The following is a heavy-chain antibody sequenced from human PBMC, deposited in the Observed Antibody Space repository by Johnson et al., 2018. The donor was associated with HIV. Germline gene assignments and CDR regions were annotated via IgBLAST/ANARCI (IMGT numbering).Heavy chain of an antibody. V-gene: IGHV3-30-3*01. Sequence: QVQLVESGGGVVQPGRSLRLSCAASGFTFSSYAMHWVRQAPGKGLEWVAVISSDGSNKYYADSVKGRFTLSRDNSKNTLYLQMNSLRAEDTAVYYCAKALGVYGDYVLDAFDIWGQGTMVTVSS. D-gene: IGHD4-17*01. CDR2: ISSDGSNK. CDR3: AKALGVYGDYVLDAFDI. J-gene: IGHJ3*02. CDR1: GFTFSSYA.